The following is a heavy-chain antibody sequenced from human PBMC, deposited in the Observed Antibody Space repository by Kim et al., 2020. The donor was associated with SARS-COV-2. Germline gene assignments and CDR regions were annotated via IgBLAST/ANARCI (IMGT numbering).Heavy chain of an antibody. CDR3: AVQDIVVVPAAISGVDY. Sequence: ASVKVSCKASGYTFTGYYMHWVRQAPGQGLEWMGWINPNSGGTNYAQKFQGRVTMTRDTSISTAYMELSRLRSDDTAVYYCAVQDIVVVPAAISGVDYWGQGTLVTVSS. J-gene: IGHJ4*02. V-gene: IGHV1-2*02. CDR2: INPNSGGT. CDR1: GYTFTGYY. D-gene: IGHD2-2*01.